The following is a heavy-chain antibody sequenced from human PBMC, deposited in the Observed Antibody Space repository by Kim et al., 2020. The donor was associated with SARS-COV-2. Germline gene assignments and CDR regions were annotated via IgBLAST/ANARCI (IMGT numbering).Heavy chain of an antibody. J-gene: IGHJ4*02. CDR3: ARGYGTMVRGVGYFDY. Sequence: SVKGRFTISRDNAKNSLYLQMNSLRAEDTAVYYCARGYGTMVRGVGYFDYWGQGTLVTVSS. V-gene: IGHV3-21*01. D-gene: IGHD3-10*01.